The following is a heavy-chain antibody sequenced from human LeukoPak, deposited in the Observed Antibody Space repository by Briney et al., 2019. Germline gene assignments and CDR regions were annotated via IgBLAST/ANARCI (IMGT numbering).Heavy chain of an antibody. Sequence: GGSLRLSCTVSGFTVSSNSMSWVRQAPGKGLEWVAFIYSGGNTLYSDSVKGRFTISRDNSKNTLYLQMNSLRAEDTAVYYCARRAGEYSHPYDYWGQGTLVTVSS. V-gene: IGHV3-53*01. D-gene: IGHD4-17*01. J-gene: IGHJ4*02. CDR3: ARRAGEYSHPYDY. CDR1: GFTVSSNS. CDR2: IYSGGNT.